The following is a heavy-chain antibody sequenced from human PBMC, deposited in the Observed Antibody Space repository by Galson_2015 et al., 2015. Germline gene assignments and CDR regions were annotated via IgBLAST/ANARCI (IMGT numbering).Heavy chain of an antibody. CDR1: GGSISSSSYY. CDR3: AQGLGIAVAGSPYYYYYGMDV. J-gene: IGHJ6*02. CDR2: IYTSGST. V-gene: IGHV4-61*02. D-gene: IGHD6-19*01. Sequence: TLSLTCTVSGGSISSSSYYWSWIRQPAGKGLEWIGRIYTSGSTNYNPSLKSRVTISVDTSKNQFSLKLSSVTAADTAVYYCAQGLGIAVAGSPYYYYYGMDVWGQGTTVTVSS.